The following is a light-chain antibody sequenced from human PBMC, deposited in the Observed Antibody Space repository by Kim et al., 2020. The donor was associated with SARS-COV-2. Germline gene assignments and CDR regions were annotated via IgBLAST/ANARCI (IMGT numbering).Light chain of an antibody. CDR2: DTS. J-gene: IGKJ4*01. Sequence: IQMTQSPSSVSASVGDRVTITCRASQGVANYLAWYQRKPGKAPKVLIYDTSTLQSGVPSRFSGRVSGTDFILTISSLQPEDFATYYCQQGYSFPLTFGGGTKVDIK. V-gene: IGKV1-12*01. CDR3: QQGYSFPLT. CDR1: QGVANY.